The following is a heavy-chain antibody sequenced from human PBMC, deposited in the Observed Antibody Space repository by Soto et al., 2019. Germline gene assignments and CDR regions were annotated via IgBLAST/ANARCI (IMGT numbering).Heavy chain of an antibody. V-gene: IGHV1-69*12. J-gene: IGHJ3*02. Sequence: QVQLVQSGAEVKKPGSSVKVSCKASGGTFSSYAISWVRQAPGQGLEWMGGIIPIFGTANYAQKFQGRVTIXXDXSXXTAYRELSSLRSEDTAVYYCAREGIAAAGFDAFDIWGQGTMVTVSS. CDR2: IIPIFGTA. CDR3: AREGIAAAGFDAFDI. D-gene: IGHD6-13*01. CDR1: GGTFSSYA.